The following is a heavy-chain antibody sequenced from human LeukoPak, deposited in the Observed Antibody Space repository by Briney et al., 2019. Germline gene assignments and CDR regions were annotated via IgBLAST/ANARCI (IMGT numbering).Heavy chain of an antibody. CDR2: ISYDGSNK. D-gene: IGHD5-18*01. V-gene: IGHV3-30*18. CDR3: AKGRNGGYSYVTYYYYGMDV. J-gene: IGHJ6*02. CDR1: GFTFSSYG. Sequence: GGSLRLTCAASGFTFSSYGMHWVRQAPGKGLEWVAAISYDGSNKYYADSVKGRFTISRDNSKNTLYLQMNSLRAEDTAVYYCAKGRNGGYSYVTYYYYGMDVWGQGTTVTVSS.